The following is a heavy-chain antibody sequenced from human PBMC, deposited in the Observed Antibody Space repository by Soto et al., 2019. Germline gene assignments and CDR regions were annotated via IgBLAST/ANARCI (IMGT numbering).Heavy chain of an antibody. CDR3: AREVQGVTSFDY. V-gene: IGHV1-3*01. D-gene: IGHD3-10*01. Sequence: QVELVQSGPEMMQPGASVKVSCKASGFTSLSYAFHWVRQAPGQGPQWLVWINAGVDGTIYSQRYQGRLKITSDSSANIVFLEVNTLTKEDTAVYYCAREVQGVTSFDYWGQGTLVAVSS. CDR2: INAGVDGT. J-gene: IGHJ4*02. CDR1: GFTSLSYA.